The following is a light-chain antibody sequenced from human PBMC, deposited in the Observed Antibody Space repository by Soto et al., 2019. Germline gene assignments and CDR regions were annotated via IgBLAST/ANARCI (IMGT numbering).Light chain of an antibody. CDR1: SGSIASNY. V-gene: IGLV6-57*01. CDR2: EDN. CDR3: QSYDSSNQV. Sequence: NFMLTQPHSVSESPGKTVTISCTRSSGSIASNYVQWYQQRQGSSPTTVLYEDNQRPSGVPDRFSGSIDSSSNSASLTISGLKTEDEADYYCQSYDSSNQVFGGGTKLTVL. J-gene: IGLJ3*02.